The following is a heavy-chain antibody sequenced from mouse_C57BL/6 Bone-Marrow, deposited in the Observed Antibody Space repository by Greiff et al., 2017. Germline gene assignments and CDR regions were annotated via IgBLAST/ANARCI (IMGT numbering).Heavy chain of an antibody. J-gene: IGHJ4*01. V-gene: IGHV5-17*01. CDR1: GFTFTDYG. Sequence: EVQVVESGGGLVKPGGSLKLSCAASGFTFTDYGMHWVRQAPEKGLEWVAYISSGGSTIYYADTVKGRFTISRDNAKNTLYLQMTSLRSEDTAMYYCAWPRCYAMDYWGQGTSVTVSS. CDR2: ISSGGSTI. CDR3: AWPRCYAMDY.